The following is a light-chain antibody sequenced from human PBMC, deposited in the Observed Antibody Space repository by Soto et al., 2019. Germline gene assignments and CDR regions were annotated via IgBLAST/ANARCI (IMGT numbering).Light chain of an antibody. CDR2: STN. Sequence: QAVVTQEPSFSVSPGRTVTLTCGLSSGSVSTSYYPSWYQQTPGQAPRTLIYSTNTRSSGVPDRFSGSILGNKAALTITGDKADDESDYYCVLYMGSGISVFGGGTKLTVL. CDR1: SGSVSTSYY. V-gene: IGLV8-61*01. J-gene: IGLJ3*02. CDR3: VLYMGSGISV.